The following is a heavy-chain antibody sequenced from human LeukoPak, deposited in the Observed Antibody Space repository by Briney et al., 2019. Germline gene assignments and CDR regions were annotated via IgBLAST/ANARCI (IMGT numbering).Heavy chain of an antibody. V-gene: IGHV3-74*01. J-gene: IGHJ3*02. CDR2: INSDGSST. CDR3: STGSGHAFDI. CDR1: GFTFSSYW. Sequence: GGSLRLSCAASGFTFSSYWMHWVRQAPGKGLVWVSRINSDGSSTSYADSVKGRFTISRDNAKNTLYVQMNSLRAEDTAVYYCSTGSGHAFDIWGRGTVVTVSS. D-gene: IGHD3-10*01.